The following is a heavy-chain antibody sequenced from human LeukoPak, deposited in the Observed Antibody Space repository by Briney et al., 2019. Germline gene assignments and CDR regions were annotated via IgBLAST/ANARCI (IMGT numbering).Heavy chain of an antibody. CDR3: ASETMVQGSMDV. D-gene: IGHD3-10*01. Sequence: GGSLRLSCAASGFTFSNYAMSWVRQAPGKGLEWVSTISGSDGSTYYADSVKGRFTISRDNSKNTLYLQMNSLRAEDTAVYYCASETMVQGSMDVWGQGTTVTVSS. CDR2: ISGSDGST. J-gene: IGHJ6*02. CDR1: GFTFSNYA. V-gene: IGHV3-23*01.